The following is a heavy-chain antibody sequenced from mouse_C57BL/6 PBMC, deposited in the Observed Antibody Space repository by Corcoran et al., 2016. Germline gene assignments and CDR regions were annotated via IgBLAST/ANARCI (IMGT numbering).Heavy chain of an antibody. Sequence: QVQLKQSGAELVRPGASVKLSCKASGYTFTDYYINWVKQRPGQGLEWIARIYPGSGNTYYNEKFKGKATLTAEKSSSTAYMQLSSLTSEDSAVYFCARSPYYYGREYYFDYWGQGTTLTVSS. J-gene: IGHJ2*01. CDR3: ARSPYYYGREYYFDY. CDR2: IYPGSGNT. V-gene: IGHV1-76*01. CDR1: GYTFTDYY. D-gene: IGHD1-1*01.